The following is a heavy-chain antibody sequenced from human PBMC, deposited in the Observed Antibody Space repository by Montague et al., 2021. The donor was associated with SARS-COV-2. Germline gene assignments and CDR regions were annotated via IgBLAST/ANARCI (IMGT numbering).Heavy chain of an antibody. Sequence: SETLSLTCIVSGSSVRSYYWSWIRQPPGKGLEWIGYTYDSGSTNYNPSLKSRVTISVDTSKNQFSLKLNSVTAADTAVYYCARENTVTTFGGPYYIDSWGQGTLVTVSA. V-gene: IGHV4-59*02. D-gene: IGHD4-17*01. CDR3: ARENTVTTFGGPYYIDS. J-gene: IGHJ4*02. CDR1: GSSVRSYY. CDR2: TYDSGST.